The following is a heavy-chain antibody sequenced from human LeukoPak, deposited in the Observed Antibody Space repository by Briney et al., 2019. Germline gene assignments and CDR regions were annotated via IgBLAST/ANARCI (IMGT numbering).Heavy chain of an antibody. CDR2: IIPILGIA. J-gene: IGHJ6*02. CDR1: GGTFSSYA. V-gene: IGHV1-69*04. CDR3: ARVGQGIQLWHGMDV. D-gene: IGHD5-18*01. Sequence: SVKVSCKASGGTFSSYAISWVRQAPGQGLEWMGRIIPILGIANYAQKFQGRGTITADKSTSTAYMELSSLRSEDTAVYYCARVGQGIQLWHGMDVWGQGTTVTVSS.